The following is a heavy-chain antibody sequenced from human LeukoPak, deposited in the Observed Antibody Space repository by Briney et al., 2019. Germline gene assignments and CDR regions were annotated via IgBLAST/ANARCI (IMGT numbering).Heavy chain of an antibody. Sequence: KTGGSLRLSCAASGFTFSSYSMNWVRQAPGKGLEWVSSISSSSSYIYYADSVKGRFTISRDNAKNSLYLQMNSLSDEDTAVYYCARDLSVGIVVVIDYWGQGTLVTVSS. D-gene: IGHD3-22*01. CDR3: ARDLSVGIVVVIDY. CDR1: GFTFSSYS. V-gene: IGHV3-21*01. CDR2: ISSSSSYI. J-gene: IGHJ4*02.